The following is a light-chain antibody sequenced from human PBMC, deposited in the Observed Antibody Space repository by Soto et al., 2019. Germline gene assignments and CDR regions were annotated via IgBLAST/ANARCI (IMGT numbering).Light chain of an antibody. CDR3: SSYTSTATRV. J-gene: IGLJ7*01. Sequence: QSALTQPASVSGSPGQSITISCTGTSSDVGSYNYVSWYQQHPGKAPKLMIYEVSNRPSGVSDHFSGSKSGNTASLTISGLQAEDEADYYCSSYTSTATRVFGGGTQLTVL. CDR1: SSDVGSYNY. V-gene: IGLV2-14*01. CDR2: EVS.